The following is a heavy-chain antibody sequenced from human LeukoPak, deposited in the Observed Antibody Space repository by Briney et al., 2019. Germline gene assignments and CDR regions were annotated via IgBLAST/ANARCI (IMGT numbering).Heavy chain of an antibody. V-gene: IGHV4-59*08. J-gene: IGHJ4*02. CDR1: GGSISSYY. CDR2: IYYSGST. D-gene: IGHD5-24*01. Sequence: PPETLSLTCTVSGGSISSYYWNWIRQPPGKGLEWIGYIYYSGSTNYNPSLKSRVTISVATSKNQFSLNLTSVTAADTAVYYCAESRDGYNFVYWGQGTLVTVSS. CDR3: AESRDGYNFVY.